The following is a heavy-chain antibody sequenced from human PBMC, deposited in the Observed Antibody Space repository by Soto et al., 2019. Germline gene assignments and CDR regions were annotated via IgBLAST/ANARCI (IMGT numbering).Heavy chain of an antibody. CDR1: GFTFSTYS. J-gene: IGHJ5*02. Sequence: EVQVVESGGGLVKPGGSLRLSCAASGFTFSTYSMNWVRQAPGKGLEWVSSISSSSSYIYYADSVKGRFTISRDNAKNSLYLQMNSLRAEDTAVYYCARDQSDNDYNWFDPWGQGTLVTVSS. V-gene: IGHV3-21*01. D-gene: IGHD2-21*02. CDR3: ARDQSDNDYNWFDP. CDR2: ISSSSSYI.